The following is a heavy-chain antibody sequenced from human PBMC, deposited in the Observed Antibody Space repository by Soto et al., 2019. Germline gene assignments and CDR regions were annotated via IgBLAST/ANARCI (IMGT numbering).Heavy chain of an antibody. Sequence: GXSVKVSCKASGYTFTSYGISWVRQAPVQGLEWMGWISAYNGNTNYAQKLQGRVTMTTDTSTSTAYMELRSLRSDDTAVYYCARDVKLGTLYYYYGMDVWGQGTTVTVSS. CDR1: GYTFTSYG. D-gene: IGHD7-27*01. CDR2: ISAYNGNT. J-gene: IGHJ6*02. CDR3: ARDVKLGTLYYYYGMDV. V-gene: IGHV1-18*04.